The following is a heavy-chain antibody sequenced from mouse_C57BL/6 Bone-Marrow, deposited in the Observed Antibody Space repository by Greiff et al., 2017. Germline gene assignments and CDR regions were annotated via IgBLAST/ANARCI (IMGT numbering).Heavy chain of an antibody. D-gene: IGHD1-1*01. CDR3: ARANLLLRYYLDY. Sequence: QVQLQQSGPELVKPGASVKISCKASGYTFTDYYINWVKQRPGQGLEWIGWIHPGSGNTKYNEKFKGKATLTVDTSSSTAYMQLSSLTSEDSAVYFCARANLLLRYYLDYWGQGTTLTVSS. CDR1: GYTFTDYY. V-gene: IGHV1-84*01. J-gene: IGHJ2*01. CDR2: IHPGSGNT.